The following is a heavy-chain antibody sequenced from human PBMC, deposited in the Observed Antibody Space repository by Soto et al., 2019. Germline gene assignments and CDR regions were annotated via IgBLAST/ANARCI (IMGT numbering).Heavy chain of an antibody. CDR1: GDSVSSNGAC. J-gene: IGHJ4*02. CDR3: ERAPMAGALDY. CDR2: IYYRSKWFH. D-gene: IGHD6-19*01. Sequence: SQTLSLTCVISGDSVSSNGACWNWIRQSPSRGLQWLGRIYYRSKWFHDYAASVESRMAINPDTSRNQFSLQLNSVTPEDTAVYYCERAPMAGALDYWGQGTLVTVYS. V-gene: IGHV6-1*01.